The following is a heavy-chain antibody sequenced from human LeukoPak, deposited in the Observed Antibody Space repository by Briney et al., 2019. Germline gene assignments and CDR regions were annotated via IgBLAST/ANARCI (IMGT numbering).Heavy chain of an antibody. CDR1: GGSISNYH. V-gene: IGHV4-59*08. CDR3: ARGGEWELQPFDY. CDR2: IYYSGRT. D-gene: IGHD1-26*01. J-gene: IGHJ4*02. Sequence: SETLSLTCTVSGGSISNYHWSWVRLPPGKGLEWIGYIYYSGRTTYNPSFKSRLTMSMDTSKNQFSLKLRSVTAADTAVYYCARGGEWELQPFDYWGQGTLVTVSS.